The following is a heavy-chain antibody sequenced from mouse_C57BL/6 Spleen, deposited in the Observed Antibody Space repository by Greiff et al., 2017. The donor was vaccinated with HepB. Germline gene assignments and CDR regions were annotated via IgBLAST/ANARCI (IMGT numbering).Heavy chain of an antibody. J-gene: IGHJ2*01. V-gene: IGHV1-19*01. Sequence: EVQLQQSGPVLVKPGASVKMSCKASGYTFTDYYMNWVKQSHGKSLEWIGVINPYNGGTSYNQKFKGKATLTVDKSSSTAYMELNSLTSEDSSVYYCARPTLVAPSFDYWGQGTTLTVSS. CDR2: INPYNGGT. CDR3: ARPTLVAPSFDY. D-gene: IGHD1-1*01. CDR1: GYTFTDYY.